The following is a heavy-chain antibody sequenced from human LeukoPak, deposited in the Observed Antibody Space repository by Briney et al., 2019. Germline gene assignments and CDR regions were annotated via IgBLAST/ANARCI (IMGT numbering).Heavy chain of an antibody. J-gene: IGHJ4*02. Sequence: SETLSLTCTVSGGSISSGDYYWSWIRQPPGKGLEWIGYIYYSGSTYYNPSLKSRVTISVDTSRNQFSLRLNSVTAADTAVYYCASQPKRQWLVLDYWGQGTLVTVSS. V-gene: IGHV4-30-4*08. D-gene: IGHD6-19*01. CDR1: GGSISSGDYY. CDR3: ASQPKRQWLVLDY. CDR2: IYYSGST.